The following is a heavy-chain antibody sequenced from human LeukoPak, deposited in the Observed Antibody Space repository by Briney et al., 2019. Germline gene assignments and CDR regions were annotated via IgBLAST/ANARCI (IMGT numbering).Heavy chain of an antibody. J-gene: IGHJ4*02. CDR3: ARRRGGNGWTLFDY. D-gene: IGHD6-19*01. Sequence: SETLSLTCTVSGGSISSPNYYWGWIRQPPGKGLEWVGNIDYSGSPYYNASLKSRVTISVDPSKNQFSLKLSSATAADTAVYYCARRRGGNGWTLFDYWGQGTLVNVSS. V-gene: IGHV4-39*01. CDR1: GGSISSPNYY. CDR2: IDYSGSP.